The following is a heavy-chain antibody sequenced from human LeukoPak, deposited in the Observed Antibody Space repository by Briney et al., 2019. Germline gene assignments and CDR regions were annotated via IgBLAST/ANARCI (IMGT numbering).Heavy chain of an antibody. V-gene: IGHV1-69*13. J-gene: IGHJ4*02. CDR1: GYTFTNYG. CDR2: IIPIFGTA. Sequence: GASVKVSCKASGYTFTNYGISWVRQAPGQGLEWMGGIIPIFGTANYAQKFQGRVTITADESTSTAYMELSSLRSEDTAVYYCARASNSGSLYYFDYWGQGTLVTVSS. CDR3: ARASNSGSLYYFDY. D-gene: IGHD1-26*01.